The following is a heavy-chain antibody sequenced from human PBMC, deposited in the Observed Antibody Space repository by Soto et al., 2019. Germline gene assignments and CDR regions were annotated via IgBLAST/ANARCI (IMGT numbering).Heavy chain of an antibody. CDR1: GYTFTNYG. D-gene: IGHD4-17*01. V-gene: IGHV1-18*01. Sequence: QVQLVQSGAEVKKPGASVKVSCKASGYTFTNYGINWVRQAPGQGLEWMGGISASNGNTNYAQRVQGRVTMTTDTSTSTDYLELRSLRSDDTAVYCCARSQSGDYEGCGYWGQGTLVTVSS. J-gene: IGHJ4*02. CDR2: ISASNGNT. CDR3: ARSQSGDYEGCGY.